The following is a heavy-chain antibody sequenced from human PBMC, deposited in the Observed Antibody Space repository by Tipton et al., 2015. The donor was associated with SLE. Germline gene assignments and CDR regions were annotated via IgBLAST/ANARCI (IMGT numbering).Heavy chain of an antibody. CDR3: VRDGGMGDSRHF. D-gene: IGHD2-21*01. J-gene: IGHJ4*02. CDR2: IYSGGST. CDR1: GFTFSSYA. Sequence: GSLRLSCAASGFTFSSYAMSWVRQAPGKGLEWVSVIYSGGSTYYADPVKGRFTISRDNSKNTLYLQMNSLRADDTALYHCVRDGGMGDSRHFWGRGTLVTVSS. V-gene: IGHV3-23*03.